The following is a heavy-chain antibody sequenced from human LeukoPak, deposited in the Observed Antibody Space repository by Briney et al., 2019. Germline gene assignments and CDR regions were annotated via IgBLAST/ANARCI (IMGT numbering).Heavy chain of an antibody. Sequence: PGGSLRLSCEGSGFPFSSFWMSWVRQVPGKGLEWVSCISSSGYSIYYADSVKGRFTISRDNAKNSLYLQMNSLRAEDTAVYYCARDLTDPPYYYYYIDVWGKGTTVTISS. J-gene: IGHJ6*03. CDR2: ISSSGYSI. V-gene: IGHV3-21*01. CDR3: ARDLTDPPYYYYYIDV. CDR1: GFPFSSFW.